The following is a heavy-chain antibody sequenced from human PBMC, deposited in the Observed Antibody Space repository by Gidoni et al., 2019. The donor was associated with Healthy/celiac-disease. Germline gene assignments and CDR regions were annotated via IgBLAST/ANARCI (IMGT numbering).Heavy chain of an antibody. V-gene: IGHV3-30*18. CDR2: ISYDGSNK. J-gene: IGHJ3*02. Sequence: QVQLVESGGGVVQPGRSLRLSCAASGFTFSSYGMHWVRQAPGKGLGWVAGISYDGSNKYYADPVKGRFTISRDNSKNTLYLQMNSLRAEDTAVYYCAKGTCGGDCYGAFDIWGQGTMVTVSS. CDR3: AKGTCGGDCYGAFDI. CDR1: GFTFSSYG. D-gene: IGHD2-21*02.